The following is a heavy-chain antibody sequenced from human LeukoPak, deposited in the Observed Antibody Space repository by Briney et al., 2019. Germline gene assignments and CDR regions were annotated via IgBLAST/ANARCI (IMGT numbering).Heavy chain of an antibody. V-gene: IGHV3-48*03. CDR3: ARVVLVDYAFDI. CDR2: ISSSGTTI. D-gene: IGHD2-8*01. Sequence: PGGSLRLSCAASEFTFSSYWMNWVRQAPGKGLEWVSYISSSGTTIYYADSVKGRFTISRDNAQNSLYLQMNSLRAEDTAVYYCARVVLVDYAFDIWGQGTVVTVSS. J-gene: IGHJ3*02. CDR1: EFTFSSYW.